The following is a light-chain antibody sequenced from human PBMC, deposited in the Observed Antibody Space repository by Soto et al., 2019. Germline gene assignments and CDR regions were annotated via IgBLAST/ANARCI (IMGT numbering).Light chain of an antibody. J-gene: IGKJ2*01. V-gene: IGKV3-20*01. CDR1: QTVSSNY. CDR2: AAS. CDR3: QQYGGSPPYT. Sequence: EIVLTQSPVTLSLSPGEIATLSCRASQTVSSNYLAWYHQKPGQAPRLLIYAASNRATGIPDRFSGSGSGTDFTLTISRLEPEDYAVYYCQQYGGSPPYTFGQGTKLEIK.